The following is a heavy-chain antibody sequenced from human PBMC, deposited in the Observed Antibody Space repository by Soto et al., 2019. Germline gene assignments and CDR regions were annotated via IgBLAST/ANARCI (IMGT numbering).Heavy chain of an antibody. CDR1: GFTFSSYA. V-gene: IGHV3-30-3*01. J-gene: IGHJ4*02. CDR3: ANSRKYDFWSGRPSGI. D-gene: IGHD3-3*01. Sequence: GGSLRLSCAASGFTFSSYAMHWVRQAPGKGLEWVAVISYDGSNKYYADSVKGRFTISRDNSKNTLYLQMNSLRAEDTAVYYCANSRKYDFWSGRPSGIWGQGTLVTVSS. CDR2: ISYDGSNK.